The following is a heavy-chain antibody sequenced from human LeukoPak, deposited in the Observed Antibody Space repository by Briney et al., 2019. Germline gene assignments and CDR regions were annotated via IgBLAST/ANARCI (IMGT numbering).Heavy chain of an antibody. CDR1: GFTFNSYA. Sequence: GGSLRLSCTVSGFTFNSYAMSWVRQAPGQGLEWVANIKQDGSEKYYVDSVKGRFTISRDNAKNSLYLQMNSLRAEDTAVYYCARGTDYYDSSGRFDYWGQGTLVTVSS. V-gene: IGHV3-7*01. CDR3: ARGTDYYDSSGRFDY. CDR2: IKQDGSEK. J-gene: IGHJ4*02. D-gene: IGHD3-22*01.